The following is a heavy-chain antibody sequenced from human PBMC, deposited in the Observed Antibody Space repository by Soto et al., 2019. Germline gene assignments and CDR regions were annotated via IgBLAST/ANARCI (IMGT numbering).Heavy chain of an antibody. V-gene: IGHV4-39*01. CDR2: IYYSGST. CDR3: ARPLGGVRGAYCMAV. CDR1: GGSISSSSYY. Sequence: QLQLQESGPGLVKPSETLSLTCTVSGGSISSSSYYWGWIRQPPGKGLEWIGSIYYSGSTYYNPSLKSRVTIPVDTSNTPLPLNLSSVTAADTAVYYCARPLGGVRGAYCMAVWGQGTTVTLSS. J-gene: IGHJ6*02. D-gene: IGHD3-10*01.